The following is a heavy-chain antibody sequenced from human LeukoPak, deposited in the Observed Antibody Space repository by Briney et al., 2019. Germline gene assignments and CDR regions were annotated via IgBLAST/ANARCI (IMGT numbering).Heavy chain of an antibody. V-gene: IGHV4-59*08. Sequence: SETLSLTCTVSGGSVRSYYWSCIRQPPGKGLEWIGHIHYSGTTNYNPSLKSRVTISIDTSKNQFSLKLSSVTAADTAVYYCARRDGTFDNWGQGTLVTVSS. D-gene: IGHD1-14*01. CDR2: IHYSGTT. CDR3: ARRDGTFDN. CDR1: GGSVRSYY. J-gene: IGHJ4*02.